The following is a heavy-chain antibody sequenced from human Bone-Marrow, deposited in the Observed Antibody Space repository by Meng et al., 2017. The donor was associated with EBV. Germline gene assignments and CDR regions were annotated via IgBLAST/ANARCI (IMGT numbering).Heavy chain of an antibody. V-gene: IGHV1-18*01. D-gene: IGHD3-10*02. J-gene: IGHJ4*02. CDR3: ARVCFCANVGDY. Sequence: QVWVVRCGGEVKEPGASVKVSCKASGYTFSGYGISWVRQAPGQGREWMGWISAYNGNTNYAQTLPRRFTLPPDTSTSTASMELRILRSADTAFYYCARVCFCANVGDYWGQGTLVTVSS. CDR2: ISAYNGNT. CDR1: GYTFSGYG.